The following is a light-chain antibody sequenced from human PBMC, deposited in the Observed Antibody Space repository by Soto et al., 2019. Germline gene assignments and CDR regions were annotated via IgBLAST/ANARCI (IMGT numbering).Light chain of an antibody. CDR2: GVT. Sequence: QSAPTQPASVSGSPGQSITISCTGTSSDVGGYNYVSWYQQHPGKAPKVMIYGVTNRPSGVSDRFSGSKSGNTASLTISGLQVEDEADYYCSSFTSSGTRVFGTGTKVTVL. J-gene: IGLJ1*01. CDR3: SSFTSSGTRV. V-gene: IGLV2-14*01. CDR1: SSDVGGYNY.